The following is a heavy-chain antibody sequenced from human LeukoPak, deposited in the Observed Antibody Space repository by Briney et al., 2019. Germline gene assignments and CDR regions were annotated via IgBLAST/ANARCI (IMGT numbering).Heavy chain of an antibody. CDR3: AKSRITEQQLDNSDY. Sequence: GRSLRLSCAASGFTFSSYGMHWVRQAPGKGLEWVAVISYDGRNKYYADFVKGRFTISRDNSKNTLYLQMNSLRAEDTAVYYCAKSRITEQQLDNSDYWGQGTLVTVSS. J-gene: IGHJ4*02. V-gene: IGHV3-30*18. CDR1: GFTFSSYG. D-gene: IGHD6-13*01. CDR2: ISYDGRNK.